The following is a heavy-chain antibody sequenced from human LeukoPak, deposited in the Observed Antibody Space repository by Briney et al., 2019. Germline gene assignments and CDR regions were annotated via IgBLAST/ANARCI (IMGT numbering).Heavy chain of an antibody. J-gene: IGHJ4*02. V-gene: IGHV4-4*07. CDR1: GDSIRSYY. Sequence: SETLSLTCRVSGDSIRSYYWSWIRQPAGKGLEWIGRIYTSGSTNYNPSLKTRVTMSVDASKNQFSLRLSSVTAADTAVYYCAREGTYCSRTSCYDSFLDYWGQGTLVTVSS. CDR2: IYTSGST. CDR3: AREGTYCSRTSCYDSFLDY. D-gene: IGHD2-2*01.